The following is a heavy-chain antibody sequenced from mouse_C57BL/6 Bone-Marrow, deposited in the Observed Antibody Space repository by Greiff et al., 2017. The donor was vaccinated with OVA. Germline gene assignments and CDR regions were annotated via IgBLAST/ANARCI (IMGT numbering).Heavy chain of an antibody. CDR1: GYTFTDYY. J-gene: IGHJ4*01. CDR2: INPNNGGT. D-gene: IGHD2-4*01. Sequence: EVKLQQSGPELVKPGASVKISCKASGYTFTDYYMNWVKQSHGKSLEWIGDINPNNGGTSYNQKFKGKATLTVDKSSSTAYMELRSLTSEDSAVYYCARDYRVDYYAMDYWGQGTSVTVSS. CDR3: ARDYRVDYYAMDY. V-gene: IGHV1-26*01.